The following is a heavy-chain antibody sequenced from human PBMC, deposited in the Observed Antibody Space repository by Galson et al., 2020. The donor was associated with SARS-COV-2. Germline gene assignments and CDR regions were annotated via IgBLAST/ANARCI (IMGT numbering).Heavy chain of an antibody. CDR2: TYFRSKWYY. J-gene: IGHJ2*01. Sequence: ETSETLSLTCAISGDSVSTNSVSWNWIRQSPSRGLEWLGKTYFRSKWYYEYAVSVKSRININPDTSKNQFSLQLNSVTPEDTAIYYCARDRGYIDLWGRGTLVTVSS. CDR3: ARDRGYIDL. V-gene: IGHV6-1*01. CDR1: GDSVSTNSVS.